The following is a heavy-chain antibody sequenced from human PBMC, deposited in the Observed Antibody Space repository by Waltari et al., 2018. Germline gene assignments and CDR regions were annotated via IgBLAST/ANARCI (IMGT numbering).Heavy chain of an antibody. Sequence: EVQLAESGGGLVQPGGSLRLSCAVSGFTFSDYYMDWVRQAPGKGLEWVARSRKKANSYTTEYAASVKGRFTISRDDSKNSLNLQMNSLETDDTAVYFCARAFQYGGTSHFDDWGQGTLVTVSS. CDR1: GFTFSDYY. CDR2: SRKKANSYTT. V-gene: IGHV3-72*01. J-gene: IGHJ4*02. CDR3: ARAFQYGGTSHFDD. D-gene: IGHD1-26*01.